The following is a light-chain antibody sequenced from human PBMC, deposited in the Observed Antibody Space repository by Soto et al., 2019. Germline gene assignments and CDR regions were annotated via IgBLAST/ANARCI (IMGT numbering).Light chain of an antibody. J-gene: IGLJ1*01. CDR3: GTWDSSLSAYV. Sequence: QSVLTQPPSVSAAPGQKVTISCSGSSSNIGNNYVSWYQQLPGTAPKLLIYENSKRPSGIPDRFSGSKSGTSATLGITGLQTGDEADYYCGTWDSSLSAYVFGTGTKLTVL. CDR1: SSNIGNNY. V-gene: IGLV1-51*02. CDR2: ENS.